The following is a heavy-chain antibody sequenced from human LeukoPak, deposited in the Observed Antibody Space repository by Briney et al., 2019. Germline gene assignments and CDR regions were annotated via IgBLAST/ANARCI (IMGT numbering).Heavy chain of an antibody. CDR2: IYPGDSDA. V-gene: IGHV5-51*06. CDR3: AREGETSRRFYAP. Sequence: GESLKSSCTGSGYTFSNYWIGWVRQMPGKGLEWMGIIYPGDSDATYSPSFQGQVTFSVDESRTTVYLEWTSLKASDTAMYFCAREGETSRRFYAPWGQGTLVTVSS. CDR1: GYTFSNYW. D-gene: IGHD2-2*01. J-gene: IGHJ5*02.